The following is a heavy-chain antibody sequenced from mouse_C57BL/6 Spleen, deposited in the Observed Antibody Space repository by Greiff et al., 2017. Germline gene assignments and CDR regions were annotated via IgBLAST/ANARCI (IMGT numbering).Heavy chain of an antibody. CDR3: ASIYDYDY. CDR2: IDPSDSYT. J-gene: IGHJ2*01. D-gene: IGHD2-4*01. V-gene: IGHV1-59*01. CDR1: GYTFTSYW. Sequence: QVQLQQSGAELVRPGTSVKLSCKASGYTFTSYWMHWVKQRPGQGLAWIGVIDPSDSYTNYNQKFKGKATLTVDTSSSTAYMQLSSLTSEDSAVYYCASIYDYDYWGQGTTLTVSS.